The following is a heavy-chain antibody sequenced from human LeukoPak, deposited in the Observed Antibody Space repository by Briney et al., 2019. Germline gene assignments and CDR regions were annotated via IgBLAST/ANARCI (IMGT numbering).Heavy chain of an antibody. CDR1: GYTFTSYD. D-gene: IGHD3-22*01. J-gene: IGHJ4*02. V-gene: IGHV1-8*01. Sequence: ASVKVSCRASGYTFTSYDINWVRQATGQGLEWMGWMNPNSGNTGYAQKFQGRVTMTRNTSISTAYMELSSLRSEDTAVYYCARGDYYDSSGYYNFDYWGQGTLVTVSS. CDR2: MNPNSGNT. CDR3: ARGDYYDSSGYYNFDY.